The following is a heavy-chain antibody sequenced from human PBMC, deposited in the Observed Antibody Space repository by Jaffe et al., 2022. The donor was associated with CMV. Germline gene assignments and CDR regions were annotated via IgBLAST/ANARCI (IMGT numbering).Heavy chain of an antibody. Sequence: QVQLQESGPGLVKPSGTLSLTCAVSGGSISSSNWWSWVRQPPGKGLEWIGEIYHSGSTNYNPSLKSRVTISVDKSKNQFSLKLSSVTAADTAVYYCARAPSSSWSSSYWYFDLWGRGTLVTVSS. V-gene: IGHV4-4*02. J-gene: IGHJ2*01. CDR3: ARAPSSSWSSSYWYFDL. CDR2: IYHSGST. D-gene: IGHD6-13*01. CDR1: GGSISSSNW.